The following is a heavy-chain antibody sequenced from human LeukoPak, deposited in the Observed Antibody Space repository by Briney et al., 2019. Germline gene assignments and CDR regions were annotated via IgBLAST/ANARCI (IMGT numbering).Heavy chain of an antibody. CDR1: GGSISSYY. V-gene: IGHV4-59*01. J-gene: IGHJ4*02. CDR3: VRDRSEFDY. Sequence: SETLSLTCTVSGGSISSYYWSWIRQPPGKGLEWIGYIYYSGSTNYNPSLKSRVTISVDTSKNQFSLKLSSVTAADTAVYYCVRDRSEFDYWGQGTLVTVSS. CDR2: IYYSGST.